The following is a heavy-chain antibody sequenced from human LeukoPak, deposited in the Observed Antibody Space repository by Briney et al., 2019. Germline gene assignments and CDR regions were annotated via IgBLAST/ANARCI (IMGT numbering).Heavy chain of an antibody. CDR3: TTDPWYPGSGSLPHVG. Sequence: PGGSLRLSCAASGFTFNNYWMNWARQAPGKGLEWVANIKPDGSGKYYADSVKGRFTISRDNAKDSLYLLMNSLRTEDTAVYHCTTDPWYPGSGSLPHVGWGQGTLVTVSS. V-gene: IGHV3-7*05. CDR2: IKPDGSGK. CDR1: GFTFNNYW. D-gene: IGHD3-10*01. J-gene: IGHJ4*02.